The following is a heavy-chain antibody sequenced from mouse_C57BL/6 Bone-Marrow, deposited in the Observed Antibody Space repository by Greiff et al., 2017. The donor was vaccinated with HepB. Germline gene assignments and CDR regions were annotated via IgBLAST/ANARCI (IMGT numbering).Heavy chain of an antibody. J-gene: IGHJ3*01. Sequence: QVQLQQPGAELVKPGASVKLSCKASGYTFTSYWMHWVKQRPGQGLEWIGMIHPNSGSTNYNEKFKSKATLTVDKSSSTAYMQLSSLTSEDSAVYYCARVGCYGYDSAWFAYWGQGTLVTVSA. V-gene: IGHV1-64*01. CDR3: ARVGCYGYDSAWFAY. CDR1: GYTFTSYW. D-gene: IGHD2-2*01. CDR2: IHPNSGST.